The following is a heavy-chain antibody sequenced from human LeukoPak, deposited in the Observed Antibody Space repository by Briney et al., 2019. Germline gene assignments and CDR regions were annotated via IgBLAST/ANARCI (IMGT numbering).Heavy chain of an antibody. J-gene: IGHJ4*02. V-gene: IGHV1-46*01. Sequence: GASVKVSCKASGYTFTSYYMHWVRQAPGQGLEWMGIINPSDGSTNYAQKFQGRVTMTRDTSTSTVYMELSSLRSEDTAVYHCVREESGGYFDYWGQGTLVTVSS. D-gene: IGHD2-8*02. CDR3: VREESGGYFDY. CDR2: INPSDGST. CDR1: GYTFTSYY.